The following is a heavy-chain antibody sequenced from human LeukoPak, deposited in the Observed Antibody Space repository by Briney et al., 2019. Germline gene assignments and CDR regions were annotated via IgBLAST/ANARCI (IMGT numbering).Heavy chain of an antibody. CDR3: ARGTSFDP. J-gene: IGHJ5*02. V-gene: IGHV4-39*07. CDR2: IYYSGRT. Sequence: KSSETLSLTCAVSGGSISSSSYYWGWIRQPPGKGLEWIGSIYYSGRTYYNPSLKSRVTISVDTSKDQFSLKLSSVTAADTAVYYCARGTSFDPWGQGTLVTVSS. CDR1: GGSISSSSYY.